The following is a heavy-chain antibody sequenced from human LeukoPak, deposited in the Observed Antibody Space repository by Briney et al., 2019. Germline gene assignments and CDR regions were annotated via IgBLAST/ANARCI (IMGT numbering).Heavy chain of an antibody. CDR3: ARDRITMVRGGYGRFDP. J-gene: IGHJ5*02. CDR2: IIPIFGTA. CDR1: GGTFSSYA. V-gene: IGHV1-69*06. D-gene: IGHD3-10*01. Sequence: ASVKVSCKASGGTFSSYAISWGRQAPGQGLEWMGGIIPIFGTANYAQKFQGRVTTTADKSTSTAYMELSSLRSEDTAVYYCARDRITMVRGGYGRFDPWGQGTLVTVSS.